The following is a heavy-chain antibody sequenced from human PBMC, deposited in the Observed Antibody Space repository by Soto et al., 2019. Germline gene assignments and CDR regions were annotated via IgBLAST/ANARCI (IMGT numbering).Heavy chain of an antibody. CDR2: IIPMLGTP. J-gene: IGHJ6*02. Sequence: QVQLVQSGAALKKPGSSVRVSCKASGGSFSDYAISWVRQAPGQGLEWVGGIIPMLGTPNYAPALQGRVTITADASTSTVNTEFSSRRSEDTAVYYCAREPQKYYDLGVDVWGQGTTVIVSS. CDR3: AREPQKYYDLGVDV. CDR1: GGSFSDYA. D-gene: IGHD3-3*01. V-gene: IGHV1-69*01.